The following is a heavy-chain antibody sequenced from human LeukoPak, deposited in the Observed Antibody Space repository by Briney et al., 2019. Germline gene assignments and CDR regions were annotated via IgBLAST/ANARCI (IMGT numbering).Heavy chain of an antibody. J-gene: IGHJ4*02. V-gene: IGHV4-39*01. D-gene: IGHD3-22*01. CDR2: IYDSGST. CDR1: GASISTNSYD. CDR3: AGTDKYYYDSSELGFDY. Sequence: SETLSLTCTVTGASISTNSYDWDWMPQPPGMGLEWTVSIYDSGSTYCTPSLKSRVTISVDTSKNQFSLKLSSVTAADTAVYYCAGTDKYYYDSSELGFDYWGQGTLVTVSS.